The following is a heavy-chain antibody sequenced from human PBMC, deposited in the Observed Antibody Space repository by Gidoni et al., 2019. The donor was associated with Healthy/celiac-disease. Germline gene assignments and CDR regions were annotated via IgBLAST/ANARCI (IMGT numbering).Heavy chain of an antibody. CDR3: ARDGLDTRQFFDY. CDR1: GFTVSSNY. D-gene: IGHD6-19*01. CDR2: IYGGGST. Sequence: EVQLVETGGGLIQPGGSLRLSCAASGFTVSSNYMSWARQAPGKGLEWVSVIYGGGSTYYADSVKGRFTISRDNSKNTLYLQMNSLRAEDTAVYYCARDGLDTRQFFDYWGQGTLVTVSS. V-gene: IGHV3-53*02. J-gene: IGHJ4*02.